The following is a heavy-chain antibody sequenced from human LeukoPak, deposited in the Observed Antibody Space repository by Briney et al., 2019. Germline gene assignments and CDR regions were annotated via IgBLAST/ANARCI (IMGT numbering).Heavy chain of an antibody. CDR2: IKQDGSDK. V-gene: IGHV3-7*03. D-gene: IGHD5-12*01. CDR1: GLTFSSYA. CDR3: ARGGYNYFDY. Sequence: GGSLRLSCAASGLTFSSYAMSWVRQAPGKGLEWVASIKQDGSDKYYVDSVKGRFTISRDNAKNSLYLQMNSLRAEDTAVYYCARGGYNYFDYWGQGTLVTVSS. J-gene: IGHJ4*02.